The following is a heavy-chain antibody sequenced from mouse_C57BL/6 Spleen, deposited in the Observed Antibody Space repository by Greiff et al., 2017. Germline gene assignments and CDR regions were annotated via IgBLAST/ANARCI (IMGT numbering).Heavy chain of an antibody. CDR2: SYPGDGDT. CDR1: GYAFSSSW. J-gene: IGHJ4*01. D-gene: IGHD2-5*01. V-gene: IGHV1-82*01. Sequence: QVQLQQSGPELVKPGASVKISCKASGYAFSSSWMNWVKQRPGKGLEWIGRSYPGDGDTNYNGKFKGKATLTADKSSSTAYMQLSSLTSEDSAVYFCARPYSNYGSSYYAMDYWGQGTSVTVSS. CDR3: ARPYSNYGSSYYAMDY.